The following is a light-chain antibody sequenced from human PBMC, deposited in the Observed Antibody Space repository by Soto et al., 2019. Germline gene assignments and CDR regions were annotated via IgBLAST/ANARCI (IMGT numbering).Light chain of an antibody. Sequence: DIQMTQSPSSLSASVGDSVTITCRASQSISNYLNWYQQKPGKAPKLLVYAASSLHSGVPSRLSGSGSGAYLTLTVISLQPGDFDIDESQQICSTRSNFGTRTKVDI. J-gene: IGKJ3*01. V-gene: IGKV1-39*01. CDR3: QQICSTRSN. CDR1: QSISNY. CDR2: AAS.